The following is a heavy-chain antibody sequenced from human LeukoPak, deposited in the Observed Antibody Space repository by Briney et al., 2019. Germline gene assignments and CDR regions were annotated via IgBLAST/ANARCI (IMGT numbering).Heavy chain of an antibody. CDR3: ARDRRQWLRGPFDP. D-gene: IGHD6-19*01. CDR1: GGSINSYY. CDR2: IYTSGSTP. V-gene: IGHV4-4*07. Sequence: SETLSLTCTVSGGSINSYYWSWIRQSAGKGLEWIGRIYTSGSTPDYSPSLKSRVTMSIDTSKNQFSLQLSSVTAADTAVYYCARDRRQWLRGPFDPWGQGTLVTVSS. J-gene: IGHJ5*02.